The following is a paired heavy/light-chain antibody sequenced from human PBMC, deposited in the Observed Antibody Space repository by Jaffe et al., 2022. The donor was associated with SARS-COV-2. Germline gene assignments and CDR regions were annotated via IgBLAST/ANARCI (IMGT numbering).Heavy chain of an antibody. J-gene: IGHJ1*01. D-gene: IGHD3-10*01. Sequence: EVQLVQSGAEVKKPGESLKISCKGSGYSFSTYWIAWVRQMPGKGLEWMGVIFPADSETRYSPSFQGQVTISADKSISTAYLQWGSLKASDTAMYYCARHLYGTDWGQGTLVTVSS. CDR3: ARHLYGTD. CDR1: GYSFSTYW. V-gene: IGHV5-51*01. CDR2: IFPADSET.
Light chain of an antibody. Sequence: EIVLTQSPATLSLSPGERATLSCRASQSVSNRYLAWYQQKPGQAPRLLIYGASSRATGSPDRFSGSGSGTDFTLTISRLEPEDFAVYYCQQYGGSPYTFGQGTKLEIK. V-gene: IGKV3-20*01. J-gene: IGKJ2*01. CDR1: QSVSNRY. CDR2: GAS. CDR3: QQYGGSPYT.